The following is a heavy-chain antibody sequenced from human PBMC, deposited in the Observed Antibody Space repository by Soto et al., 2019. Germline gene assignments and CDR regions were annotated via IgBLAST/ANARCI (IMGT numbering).Heavy chain of an antibody. J-gene: IGHJ6*02. CDR1: GGTFSSYA. CDR2: LIPIFGTA. D-gene: IGHD3-16*02. CDR3: ARPTVIGNYYYFYCMDV. Sequence: SVKVSCKASGGTFSSYAISWVRQAPGQGLEWMGWLIPIFGTANYAQKFQGRVTITADESTSTAYMELSSLRSEDTAVYYCARPTVIGNYYYFYCMDVCGQGTTLTASS. V-gene: IGHV1-69*13.